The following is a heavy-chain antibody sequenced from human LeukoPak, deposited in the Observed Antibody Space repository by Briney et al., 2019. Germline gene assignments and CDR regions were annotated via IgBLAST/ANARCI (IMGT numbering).Heavy chain of an antibody. V-gene: IGHV3-23*01. CDR2: MSGSGVST. CDR3: AKTYSSSRAHYYYYYYYMDV. D-gene: IGHD6-13*01. Sequence: GGSLRLSCAASGFTFSNYGMNWVRQAPGKGLEWVSGMSGSGVSTYYADSVKGRFTISRDSSKNTLYLQMNSLRAEDTAVYYCAKTYSSSRAHYYYYYYYMDVWGKGTTVTISS. CDR1: GFTFSNYG. J-gene: IGHJ6*03.